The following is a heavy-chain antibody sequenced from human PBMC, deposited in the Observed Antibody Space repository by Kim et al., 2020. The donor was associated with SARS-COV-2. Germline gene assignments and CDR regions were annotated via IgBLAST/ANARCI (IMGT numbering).Heavy chain of an antibody. Sequence: GGSLRLSCAASGFTFSNAWMSWVRQAPGKGLEWVGRIKSKTDGGTTDYAAPVKGRFTISRDDSKNTLYLQMNSLKTEDTAVYYCTTDYIYHSSDDAFDIWGQGTMVTVSS. V-gene: IGHV3-15*01. CDR3: TTDYIYHSSDDAFDI. J-gene: IGHJ3*02. CDR2: IKSKTDGGTT. CDR1: GFTFSNAW. D-gene: IGHD3-9*01.